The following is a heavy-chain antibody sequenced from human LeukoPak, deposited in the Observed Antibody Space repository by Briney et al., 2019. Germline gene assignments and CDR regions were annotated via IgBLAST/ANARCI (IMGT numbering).Heavy chain of an antibody. Sequence: GRSLRLSCAASGFTFSSYAMHWVRQAPGKGLEWVAVISYDGSNKYYADSVKGRFTISRDNSKNTLYLQMNSLRAEDTAVYYCARDKAETKAGPYYYYGMDVWGQGTTVTVSS. V-gene: IGHV3-30-3*01. D-gene: IGHD6-13*01. CDR2: ISYDGSNK. CDR3: ARDKAETKAGPYYYYGMDV. J-gene: IGHJ6*02. CDR1: GFTFSSYA.